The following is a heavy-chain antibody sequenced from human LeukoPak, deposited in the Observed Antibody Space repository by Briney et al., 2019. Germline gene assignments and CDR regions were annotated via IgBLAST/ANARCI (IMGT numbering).Heavy chain of an antibody. J-gene: IGHJ4*02. CDR1: GGSISSSNYY. V-gene: IGHV4-61*02. Sequence: NPSQTLSLTCTVSGGSISSSNYYWSWIRQPAGKGLVWIGRIYTSGSINYNPSLKSRVTISVDTSKNQFSLKLSSVTAADTAVYYCARAARGFPWDYWGQGTLVTVSS. D-gene: IGHD3-22*01. CDR2: IYTSGSI. CDR3: ARAARGFPWDY.